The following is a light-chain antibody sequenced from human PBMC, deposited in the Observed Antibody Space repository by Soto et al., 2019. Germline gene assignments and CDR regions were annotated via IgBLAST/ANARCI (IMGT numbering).Light chain of an antibody. J-gene: IGKJ5*01. Sequence: EIVLTQSPGTLSLFPGERATLSCRASQSLITRYLAWYQQKPGQAPRLLIYGASSRATGIPDRFSGSGSVTDFTLTISRLEPEDLAVYSCQQYGTSPTFGQGTRLEIK. CDR3: QQYGTSPT. CDR2: GAS. CDR1: QSLITRY. V-gene: IGKV3-20*01.